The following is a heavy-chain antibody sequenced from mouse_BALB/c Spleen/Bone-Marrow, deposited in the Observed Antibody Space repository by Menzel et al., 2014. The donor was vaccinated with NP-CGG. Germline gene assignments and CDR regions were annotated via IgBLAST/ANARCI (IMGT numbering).Heavy chain of an antibody. CDR2: IHPGDGDT. Sequence: VMLVESGAELVRPGSSVKISCKASGYAFSTYWMNWVKQRPGQGLEWIGQIHPGDGDTNYNGKFKGKATLTADRSSSTASMQLSSLTSEDSAVYFCARVGFSFDYWGQGTTLTVSS. D-gene: IGHD3-1*01. CDR1: GYAFSTYW. J-gene: IGHJ2*01. V-gene: IGHV1-80*01. CDR3: ARVGFSFDY.